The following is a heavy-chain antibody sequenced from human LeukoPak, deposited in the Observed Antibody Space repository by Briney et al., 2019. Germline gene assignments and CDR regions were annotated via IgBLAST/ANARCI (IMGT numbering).Heavy chain of an antibody. Sequence: GGSLSLSCAASGFNVTTNYMSWVHQAPGKGLEWVSVIYSGGTTYYADSVKGRFTISRDISKNTLSLQMNSLRAEDTAVYYCARGRRDGYNLGYWGQGTLVAVSS. D-gene: IGHD5-24*01. J-gene: IGHJ4*02. CDR1: GFNVTTNY. CDR3: ARGRRDGYNLGY. CDR2: IYSGGTT. V-gene: IGHV3-53*01.